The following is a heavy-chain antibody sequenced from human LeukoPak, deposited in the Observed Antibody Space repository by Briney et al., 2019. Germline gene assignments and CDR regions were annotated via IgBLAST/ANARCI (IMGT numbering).Heavy chain of an antibody. CDR1: GYSFTSYW. J-gene: IGHJ5*02. V-gene: IGHV5-51*01. D-gene: IGHD3-10*01. Sequence: GESLKISCKGSGYSFTSYWIGWVRQMPGKGLEWMGIIYPGDSDTRYSPSFQGQVTISADKSISTAYLQGSSLRASDTAMYYCARRGGSGSYWADHNWFDPWGQGTLVTVSS. CDR3: ARRGGSGSYWADHNWFDP. CDR2: IYPGDSDT.